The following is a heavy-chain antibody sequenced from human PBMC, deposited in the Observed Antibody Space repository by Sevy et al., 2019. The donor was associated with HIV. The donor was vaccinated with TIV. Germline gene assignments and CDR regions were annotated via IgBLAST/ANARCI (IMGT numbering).Heavy chain of an antibody. D-gene: IGHD4-4*01. J-gene: IGHJ3*02. CDR2: ISSSSTI. V-gene: IGHV3-48*01. CDR1: GFTFSSYS. CDR3: ASSSGAVTSWDAFDI. Sequence: GGSLRLSCAASGFTFSSYSMNWVRQAPGKGLEWVSYISSSSTIYYADSVKGRFTISRDNAKNSLYLQMNSLRAEDTAVYYCASSSGAVTSWDAFDIWGQGTMVTVSS.